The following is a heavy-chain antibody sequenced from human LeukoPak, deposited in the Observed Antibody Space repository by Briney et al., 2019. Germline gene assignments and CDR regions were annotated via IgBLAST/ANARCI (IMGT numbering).Heavy chain of an antibody. CDR2: IYYSGST. CDR3: ARAHYGSGSYLFDY. CDR1: GGSISSYY. V-gene: IGHV4-59*01. J-gene: IGHJ4*02. Sequence: SETLSLTCTVSGGSISSYYWSWIRRPPGKGLEWIGYIYYSGSTNYNPSLKSRVTISVDTSKNQFSLKLSSVTAADTAVYYCARAHYGSGSYLFDYWGQGTLVTVSS. D-gene: IGHD3-10*01.